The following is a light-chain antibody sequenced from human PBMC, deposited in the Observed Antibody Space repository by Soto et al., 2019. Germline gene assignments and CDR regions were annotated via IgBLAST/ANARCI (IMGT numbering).Light chain of an antibody. CDR1: NIGSKS. V-gene: IGLV3-21*02. Sequence: SYELTQPPSVSVAPGQTARITCGGNNIGSKSVHWYQQKPGQAPVLVVYDDSDRPSGIPERFSGSNSGNTATLTISRVEAGHEADYYCQVWDSSSDIFGTGTKLTVL. CDR3: QVWDSSSDI. J-gene: IGLJ1*01. CDR2: DDS.